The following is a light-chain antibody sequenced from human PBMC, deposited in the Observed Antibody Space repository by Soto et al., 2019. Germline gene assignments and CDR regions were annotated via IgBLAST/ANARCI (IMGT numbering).Light chain of an antibody. CDR3: SSYTSNSTYV. CDR1: SSDVGSYNR. CDR2: EVN. J-gene: IGLJ1*01. Sequence: QSGLTQPPSVSGSPGQSVTISCTGTSSDVGSYNRVSWYQQSPGTAPKPMIYEVNNRPSGVPDRFSGSKSGNTASLTISGLQAEDEADYYCSSYTSNSTYVFGTGTKLTVL. V-gene: IGLV2-18*02.